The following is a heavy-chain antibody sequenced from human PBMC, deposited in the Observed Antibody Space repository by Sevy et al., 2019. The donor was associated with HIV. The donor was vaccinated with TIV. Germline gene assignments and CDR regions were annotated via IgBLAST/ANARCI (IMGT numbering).Heavy chain of an antibody. CDR2: ISHDGSNK. J-gene: IGHJ2*01. CDR3: ARDASSSPYWYFDL. V-gene: IGHV3-30-3*01. D-gene: IGHD6-6*01. CDR1: GFTFSSYG. Sequence: GGSLRLSCAASGFTFSSYGLHWVRQAPGKGLECVAVISHDGSNKHYAYSVKGRFTISRDNSKNTLYLQMNSLRDDDTAMYYCARDASSSPYWYFDLWGRGTLVTVSS.